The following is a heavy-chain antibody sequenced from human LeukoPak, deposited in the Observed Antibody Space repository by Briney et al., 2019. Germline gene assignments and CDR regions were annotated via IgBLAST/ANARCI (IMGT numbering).Heavy chain of an antibody. CDR3: ARAPEDDSSGYYSGNYFDY. CDR2: ISAYNGNT. D-gene: IGHD3-22*01. V-gene: IGHV1-18*01. Sequence: ASVNVSCKASGYTFTSYGISWVRQAPGQGLEWMGWISAYNGNTNYAQKLQGRVTMTTDTSTSTAYMELRSLRSDDTAVYYCARAPEDDSSGYYSGNYFDYWGQGTLVTVSS. CDR1: GYTFTSYG. J-gene: IGHJ4*02.